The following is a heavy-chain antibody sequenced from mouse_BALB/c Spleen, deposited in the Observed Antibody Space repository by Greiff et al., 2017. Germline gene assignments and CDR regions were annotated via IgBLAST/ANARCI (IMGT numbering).Heavy chain of an antibody. V-gene: IGHV3-6*02. Sequence: EVKLQESGPGLVKPSQSLSLTCSVTGYSITSGYYWNWIRQFPGNKLEWMGYISYDGSNNYNPSLKNRISITRDTSKNQFFLKLNSVTTEDTATYYCARRYGHWGQGTLVTVSA. J-gene: IGHJ3*02. CDR1: GYSITSGYY. CDR3: ARRYGH. CDR2: ISYDGSN.